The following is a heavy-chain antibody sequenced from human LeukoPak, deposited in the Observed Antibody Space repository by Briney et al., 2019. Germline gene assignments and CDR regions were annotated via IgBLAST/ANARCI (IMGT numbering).Heavy chain of an antibody. CDR1: GYTFTGYY. J-gene: IGHJ4*02. Sequence: ASVKVSCKASGYTFTGYYMHWVRQAPGQGLEWMGWVNPNSGGTNYAQKFQGGVTMTRDTPISTAYMELSRLRSDDTAVYYCARGEDIVVVLWGQGTLVTVPS. V-gene: IGHV1-2*02. CDR3: ARGEDIVVVL. D-gene: IGHD2-15*01. CDR2: VNPNSGGT.